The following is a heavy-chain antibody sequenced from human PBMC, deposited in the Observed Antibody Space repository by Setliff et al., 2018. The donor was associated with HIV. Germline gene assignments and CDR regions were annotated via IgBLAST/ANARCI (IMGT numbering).Heavy chain of an antibody. CDR3: AHILQDPPSHFYYYFYMDV. J-gene: IGHJ6*03. CDR1: GFSLSTGGVG. Sequence: SGPTLVNPTQTLTLTCTVSGFSLSTGGVGVGWIRQPPGKALEWLALIYWDDDKRYSPSLKSRLTITKDTSKNQVVLTMTSMDPVDTATYYCAHILQDPPSHFYYYFYMDVWGKGTTVTVSS. V-gene: IGHV2-5*02. CDR2: IYWDDDK. D-gene: IGHD3-3*02.